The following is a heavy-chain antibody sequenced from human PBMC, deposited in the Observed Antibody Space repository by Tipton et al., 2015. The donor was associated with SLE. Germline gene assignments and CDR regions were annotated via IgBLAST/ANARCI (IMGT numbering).Heavy chain of an antibody. Sequence: LRLSCTVSGGSISSYYWSWIRQPAGKGLEWIGRIYTSGSTNYNPSLKSRVTMSVDTSKNQFSLKLSSVTAADTAVYYCARGGGYSYGYEVFDYWGQGTLVTVSS. D-gene: IGHD5-18*01. J-gene: IGHJ4*02. CDR3: ARGGGYSYGYEVFDY. CDR1: GGSISSYY. V-gene: IGHV4-4*07. CDR2: IYTSGST.